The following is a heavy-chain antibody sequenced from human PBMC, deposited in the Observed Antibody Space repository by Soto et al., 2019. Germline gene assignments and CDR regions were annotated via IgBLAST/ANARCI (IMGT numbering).Heavy chain of an antibody. CDR1: RFTFSNYG. CDR2: ISDDGTKK. V-gene: IGHV3-30*03. CDR3: ARELYYYDSSGYYPLEN. D-gene: IGHD3-22*01. J-gene: IGHJ4*02. Sequence: QVQLVESGGGVVQPGKSLRLSCAASRFTFSNYGMHWVRQAPGKGLEWVALISDDGTKKYYADSVKGRFTISRDNSKHTLYLQMNSLRAEDTAVYFCARELYYYDSSGYYPLENWGQGTLVTVSS.